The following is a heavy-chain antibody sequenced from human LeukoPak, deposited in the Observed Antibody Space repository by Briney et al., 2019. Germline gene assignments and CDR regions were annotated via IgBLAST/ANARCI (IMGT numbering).Heavy chain of an antibody. Sequence: GGSLRLSCAASGFTFSSYWMSWVRQAPGKGLEWVANIKKDGSEKYYVDSVKGRFTISRDNAKTSLYLQMNSLRAEDTAVYYCAKDRVDGSGSQFDSWGQGSLVIVSS. CDR3: AKDRVDGSGSQFDS. CDR2: IKKDGSEK. V-gene: IGHV3-7*01. J-gene: IGHJ4*02. D-gene: IGHD3-10*01. CDR1: GFTFSSYW.